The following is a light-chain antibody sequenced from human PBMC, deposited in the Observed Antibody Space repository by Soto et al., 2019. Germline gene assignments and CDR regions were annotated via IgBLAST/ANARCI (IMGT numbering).Light chain of an antibody. CDR1: NSNIGSKY. J-gene: IGLJ2*01. CDR2: RNN. CDR3: AAWDNNLGGPA. V-gene: IGLV1-47*01. Sequence: QSVLTQSPSASGTPGQRVSISCSGSNSNIGSKYVYWYQQLPGTAPKLLMYRNNQRPSGVPDRFSGSKFGTSASLAISGLRSEDEADYYCAAWDNNLGGPAFGGGTKLTVL.